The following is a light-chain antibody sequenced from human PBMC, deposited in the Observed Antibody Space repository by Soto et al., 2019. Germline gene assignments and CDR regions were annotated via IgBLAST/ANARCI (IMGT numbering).Light chain of an antibody. J-gene: IGKJ4*01. Sequence: EIVMTQSPATLSVSPGERATLSCRASQSVSSNLAWYQQRPGQPPRLLIYGASTRATAIPARFSGSGSGTEFTLTISGLQSEDFAVYYCQQYNDWPLTFGGGAKVEIK. V-gene: IGKV3-15*01. CDR3: QQYNDWPLT. CDR1: QSVSSN. CDR2: GAS.